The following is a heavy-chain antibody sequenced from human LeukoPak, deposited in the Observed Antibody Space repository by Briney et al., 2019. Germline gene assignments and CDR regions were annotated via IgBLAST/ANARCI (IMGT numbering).Heavy chain of an antibody. V-gene: IGHV3-23*01. CDR3: AKPLRGYCSSTSCFYMDV. D-gene: IGHD2-2*01. CDR2: ISGSGGST. J-gene: IGHJ6*03. CDR1: GFTFSSSW. Sequence: GGSLRLSCVDSGFTFSSSWMSWVRQAPGKGLGWVSAISGSGGSTYYADSVKGRFTISRDNSKNTLYLQMNSLRAEDTAVYYCAKPLRGYCSSTSCFYMDVWGKGTTVTVSS.